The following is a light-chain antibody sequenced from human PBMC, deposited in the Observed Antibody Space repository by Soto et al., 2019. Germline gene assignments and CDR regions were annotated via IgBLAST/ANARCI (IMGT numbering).Light chain of an antibody. J-gene: IGLJ1*01. CDR2: EVS. CDR3: SSYAGSNNYV. V-gene: IGLV2-8*01. Sequence: QSALTQPPSASGSPGQSVTISCTGTSSDVGGYKYVSWYKQHPGKAPKVMIYEVSKRPSGVPDRFSGSKSGNTASLTVSGLQAEDEADYYCSSYAGSNNYVFGTGTKLTVL. CDR1: SSDVGGYKY.